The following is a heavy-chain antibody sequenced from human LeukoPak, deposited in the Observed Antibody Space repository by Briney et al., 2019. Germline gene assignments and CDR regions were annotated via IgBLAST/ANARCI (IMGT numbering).Heavy chain of an antibody. J-gene: IGHJ3*01. V-gene: IGHV4-39*01. CDR3: VVAGVRYYDSSGLHAFDF. CDR1: GGSISSRSHC. Sequence: PSETLSLTCTVSGGSISSRSHCWGWIRQPPGKGLEWIGTMFYSGSTYYNPSLKSRVAISVDTSENQFSLELNSVTAADTAVYYCVVAGVRYYDSSGLHAFDFWGRGTMVTVSS. CDR2: MFYSGST. D-gene: IGHD3-22*01.